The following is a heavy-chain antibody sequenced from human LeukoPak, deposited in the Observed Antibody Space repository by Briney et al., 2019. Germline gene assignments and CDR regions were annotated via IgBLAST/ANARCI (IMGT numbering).Heavy chain of an antibody. J-gene: IGHJ4*02. Sequence: PGGSLRLSCAASGFTFSSYSMNWVRQAPGKGLKWVSSISSSSSYIYYADSVRGRFTISRDNAENSLYLQMNSLRAEDTAVYYCARDGEYYDSSGYYSYWGQGTLVTVSS. CDR1: GFTFSSYS. V-gene: IGHV3-21*01. D-gene: IGHD3-22*01. CDR3: ARDGEYYDSSGYYSY. CDR2: ISSSSSYI.